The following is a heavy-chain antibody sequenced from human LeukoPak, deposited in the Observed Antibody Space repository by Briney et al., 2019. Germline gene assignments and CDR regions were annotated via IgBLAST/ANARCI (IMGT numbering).Heavy chain of an antibody. Sequence: AETLSLTCTVSGGSISSYYWNRIGQPPGKGLEWIGNIYYSGSTDYNPSLESRVTISEDMSKNQFSLRLSSVTAADTAVYYCARSRTYYYDSTGYSDPFDIWGQGAMVTVSS. J-gene: IGHJ3*02. D-gene: IGHD3-22*01. V-gene: IGHV4-59*01. CDR1: GGSISSYY. CDR3: ARSRTYYYDSTGYSDPFDI. CDR2: IYYSGST.